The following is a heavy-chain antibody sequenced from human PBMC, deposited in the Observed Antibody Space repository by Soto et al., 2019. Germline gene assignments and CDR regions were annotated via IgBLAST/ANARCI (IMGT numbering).Heavy chain of an antibody. V-gene: IGHV1-46*01. CDR1: GYTFTSYY. CDR3: ARPPGGSGSYRPLGMDV. CDR2: INPSGGST. D-gene: IGHD1-26*01. J-gene: IGHJ6*02. Sequence: QVQLVQSGAEVKKPGASVKVSCKASGYTFTSYYMHWVRQAPGQGLEWMGIINPSGGSTSYAQKFQGRVTMTRDTSTSTVYMELSSLRSEDTAVYYCARPPGGSGSYRPLGMDVWGQGTTVTVSS.